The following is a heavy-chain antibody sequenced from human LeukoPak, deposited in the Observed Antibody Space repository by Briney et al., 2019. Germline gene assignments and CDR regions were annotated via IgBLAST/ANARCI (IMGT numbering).Heavy chain of an antibody. D-gene: IGHD1-14*01. CDR1: GFTFGTFW. V-gene: IGHV3-7*04. CDR3: TKDRSGRETGNQRDDY. CDR2: IKQGGSEK. Sequence: GGSLRLSCEASGFTFGTFWMSWVRQAPGKGLEWVANIKQGGSEKNYVDSVKGRFTIARDDAKNSLYLQMNSLRVDDTAVYFCTKDRSGRETGNQRDDYWGQGTLVTVSS. J-gene: IGHJ4*02.